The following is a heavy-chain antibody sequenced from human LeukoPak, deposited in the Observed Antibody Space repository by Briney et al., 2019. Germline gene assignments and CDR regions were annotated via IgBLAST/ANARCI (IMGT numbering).Heavy chain of an antibody. V-gene: IGHV1-3*02. D-gene: IGHD2-2*01. CDR2: SNAGDGNT. CDR3: APNIVLVPAARSDAFDI. J-gene: IGHJ3*02. Sequence: ASVKVSCKASGYTFTNYTVHWVRQAPGQRLEWMRWSNAGDGNTKYSQEFQGRVTIPGDTSASTAYMELMSSLRSEDMAVFYCAPNIVLVPAARSDAFDIWGQGTMVTVSS. CDR1: GYTFTNYT.